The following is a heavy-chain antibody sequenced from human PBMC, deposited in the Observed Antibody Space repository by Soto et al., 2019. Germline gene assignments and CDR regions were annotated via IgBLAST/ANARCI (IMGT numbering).Heavy chain of an antibody. V-gene: IGHV3-30-3*01. Sequence: PGGSLRLSCTASGFTFSSYAIHWVRQAPGKGLEWVAVISYDGSHKYYADAVKGRFTISRDNSKNTLYLQMNSLRAEDTAVYYCAKDHGSSWYEIDYWGQGTLVTVSS. CDR3: AKDHGSSWYEIDY. CDR1: GFTFSSYA. D-gene: IGHD6-13*01. J-gene: IGHJ4*02. CDR2: ISYDGSHK.